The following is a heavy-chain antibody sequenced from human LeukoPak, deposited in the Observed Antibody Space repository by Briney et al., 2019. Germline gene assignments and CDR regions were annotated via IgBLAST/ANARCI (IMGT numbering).Heavy chain of an antibody. CDR2: ISSGGST. CDR1: GFTVSSNC. D-gene: IGHD3-22*01. CDR3: ARDSMIVGWYCQH. J-gene: IGHJ1*01. Sequence: PGGSLRLSCAASGFTVSSNCMSWVRHAPGKGLEWVSAISSGGSTNYADSVKGRFTISRDNSKNTLNLQMNSLRAEDTAVYYCARDSMIVGWYCQHWGQGTLVTVSS. V-gene: IGHV3-66*01.